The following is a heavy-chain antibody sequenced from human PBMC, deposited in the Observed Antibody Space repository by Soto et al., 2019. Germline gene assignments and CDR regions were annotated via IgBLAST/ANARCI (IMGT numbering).Heavy chain of an antibody. J-gene: IGHJ3*02. V-gene: IGHV3-33*01. Sequence: QVQLVESGGGVVQPGRSLRLSCAASGFTFSSYGMHWVRQAPGKGLEWVAVIWYDGSNKYYADSVKGRFTISRDNSKNTLYLQMNSLRAEDTAVYYCARDGTVTGAFDIWGQGTMVTVSS. D-gene: IGHD4-4*01. CDR1: GFTFSSYG. CDR2: IWYDGSNK. CDR3: ARDGTVTGAFDI.